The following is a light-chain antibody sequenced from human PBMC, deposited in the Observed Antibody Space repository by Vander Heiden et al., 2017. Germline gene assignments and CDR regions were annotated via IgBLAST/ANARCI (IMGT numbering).Light chain of an antibody. V-gene: IGLV2-8*01. CDR1: SRDVGDYNY. CDR2: EVP. Sequence: QSALTQPPSASGSPGQSVTISCTGTSRDVGDYNYVTWFRQHPGKAPRLIIYEVPKRPAGVPDRFFGSKSGNTASLTVTGLKAEEEADYYCASDAGSNSWVFGGGTKLTVL. CDR3: ASDAGSNSWV. J-gene: IGLJ3*02.